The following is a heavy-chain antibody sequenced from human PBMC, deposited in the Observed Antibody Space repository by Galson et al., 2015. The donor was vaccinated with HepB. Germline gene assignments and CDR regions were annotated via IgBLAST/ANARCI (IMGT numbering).Heavy chain of an antibody. Sequence: SVKVSCKASGGTFSSYAISWVRQAPGQGLEWMGWINTNTGNPTYAQGFTGRFVFSLDTSVSTAYLQISSLKAEDTAVYYCALGWDYHGSGSSSPGDYWGQGTLVTVSS. J-gene: IGHJ4*02. CDR2: INTNTGNP. V-gene: IGHV7-4-1*02. CDR1: GGTFSSYA. CDR3: ALGWDYHGSGSSSPGDY. D-gene: IGHD3-10*01.